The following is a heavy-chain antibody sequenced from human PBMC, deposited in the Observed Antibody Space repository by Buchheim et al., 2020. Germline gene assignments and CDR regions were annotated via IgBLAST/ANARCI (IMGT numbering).Heavy chain of an antibody. J-gene: IGHJ4*02. CDR2: IVVGSGNT. D-gene: IGHD3-3*01. V-gene: IGHV1-58*01. Sequence: QMQLVQSGPEVKKPGTSVKVSCKASGFTFTSSAVQWVRQARGQRLEWIGWIVVGSGNTNYAQKFQERVTITRDMSTSTAYMELSSLRSEDTAVYYCAATRSYDFWSGSCFDYWGQGTL. CDR1: GFTFTSSA. CDR3: AATRSYDFWSGSCFDY.